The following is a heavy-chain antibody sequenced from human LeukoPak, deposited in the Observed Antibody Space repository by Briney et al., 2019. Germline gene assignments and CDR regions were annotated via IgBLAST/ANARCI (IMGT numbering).Heavy chain of an antibody. CDR2: ISAYNGNT. V-gene: IGHV1-18*01. J-gene: IGHJ4*02. D-gene: IGHD6-6*01. Sequence: ASVKVSCKASGYTFTSYGISWVRQAPGQGLEWMGWISAYNGNTNYAQKLRGRVTMTTDTSTSTAYMELRSLRSDDTAVYYCARASRGSSRSNVDYWGQGTLVTVSS. CDR3: ARASRGSSRSNVDY. CDR1: GYTFTSYG.